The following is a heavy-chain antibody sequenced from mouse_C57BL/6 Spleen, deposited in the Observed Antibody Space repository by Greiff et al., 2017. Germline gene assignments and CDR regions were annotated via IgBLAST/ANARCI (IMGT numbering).Heavy chain of an antibody. Sequence: EVQVVESGPGLVKPSQSLSLTCSVTGYSITSGYYWNWIRQFPGNKLEWMGYISYDGSNNYNPSLKNRISITRDTSKNQFFLKLNSVTTVDTATYYCARGHYGSSYPFDYWGQGTTLTVSS. D-gene: IGHD1-1*01. CDR2: ISYDGSN. CDR3: ARGHYGSSYPFDY. V-gene: IGHV3-6*01. J-gene: IGHJ2*01. CDR1: GYSITSGYY.